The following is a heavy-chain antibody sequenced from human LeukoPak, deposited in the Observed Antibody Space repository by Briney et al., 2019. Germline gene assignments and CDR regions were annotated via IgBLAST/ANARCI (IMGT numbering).Heavy chain of an antibody. V-gene: IGHV3-48*01. CDR3: AKDPYGDYVRYYFDY. J-gene: IGHJ4*02. Sequence: PEGSLRLSCAASGFTFSSYSMNWVRQAPGKGLEWVSYISSSSSTIYYADSVKGRFTISRDNAKNSLYLQMNSLRAEDTAVYYCAKDPYGDYVRYYFDYWGQGTLVTVSS. CDR1: GFTFSSYS. CDR2: ISSSSSTI. D-gene: IGHD4-17*01.